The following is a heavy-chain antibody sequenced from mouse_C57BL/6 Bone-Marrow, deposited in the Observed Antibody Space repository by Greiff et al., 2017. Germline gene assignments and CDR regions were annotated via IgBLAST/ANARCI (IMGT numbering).Heavy chain of an antibody. CDR3: AGGGLPFYSMDY. CDR2: IYPSDSET. CDR1: GYTFTSYW. D-gene: IGHD2-2*01. V-gene: IGHV1-61*01. J-gene: IGHJ4*01. Sequence: QVQLQQPGAELVRPGSSVKLSCKASGYTFTSYWMDWVKQRPGQGLEWIGNIYPSDSETHYNQKFKDKATLTVDKSSSTAYMQLRSLTSADSAVYYCAGGGLPFYSMDYWGQGTSVTVSS.